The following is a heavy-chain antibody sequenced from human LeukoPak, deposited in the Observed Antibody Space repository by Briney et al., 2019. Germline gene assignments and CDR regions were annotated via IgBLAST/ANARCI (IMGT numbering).Heavy chain of an antibody. CDR1: GGTFSSYA. D-gene: IGHD3-3*01. V-gene: IGHV1-69*05. J-gene: IGHJ6*03. Sequence: SVKVSCKASGGTFSSYAISWVRQAPGQGLEWMGGTIPIFGTANYAQKFQGRVTITTDESTSTAYMELSSLRSEDTAVYYCARESVLRFLGWDAYYYYYYMDVWGKGTTVTVSS. CDR3: ARESVLRFLGWDAYYYYYYMDV. CDR2: TIPIFGTA.